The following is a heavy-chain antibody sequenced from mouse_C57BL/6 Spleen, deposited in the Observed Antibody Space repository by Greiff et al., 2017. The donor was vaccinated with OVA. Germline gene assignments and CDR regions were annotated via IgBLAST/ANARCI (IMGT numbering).Heavy chain of an antibody. CDR1: GYTFTSYW. CDR3: AIFHFITTVDFDY. CDR2: INPSSGYT. J-gene: IGHJ2*01. V-gene: IGHV1-7*01. D-gene: IGHD1-1*01. Sequence: QVHVKQSGAELAKPGASVKLSCKASGYTFTSYWMHWVKQRPGQGLEWIGYINPSSGYTKYNQKFKDKATLTADKSSSTAYMQLSSLTYEDSAVYYCAIFHFITTVDFDYWGQGTTLTVSS.